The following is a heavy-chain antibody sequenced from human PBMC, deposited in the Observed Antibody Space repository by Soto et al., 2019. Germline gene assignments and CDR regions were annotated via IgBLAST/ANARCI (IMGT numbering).Heavy chain of an antibody. CDR1: GFTFISYG. J-gene: IGHJ6*02. Sequence: GGSLRLSCAASGFTFISYGIHFVRQAPFKWLEWVAVIWYDGSNKYYADSVKGRFTISRDNSKNTLYLQMNSLRAEDTAVYYCARVDRRADCSSTSCYSRSYYYYGMDVWGQGTTVTVSS. D-gene: IGHD2-2*02. CDR3: ARVDRRADCSSTSCYSRSYYYYGMDV. V-gene: IGHV3-33*01. CDR2: IWYDGSNK.